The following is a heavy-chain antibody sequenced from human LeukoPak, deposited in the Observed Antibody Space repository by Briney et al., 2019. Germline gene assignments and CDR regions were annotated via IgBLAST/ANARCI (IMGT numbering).Heavy chain of an antibody. CDR1: GFTFSNYG. D-gene: IGHD6-13*01. CDR2: ISYDGIKK. V-gene: IGHV3-30*18. Sequence: GGSLRLSCAASGFTFSNYGMHWVRQAPGKGLEWVAVISYDGIKKYYADSVKGRFTISRDNSKNTLYLQMDSLRAEDTAVYYCAKVKWGYSNSWYQNYRGQGTLVTVSS. J-gene: IGHJ4*02. CDR3: AKVKWGYSNSWYQNY.